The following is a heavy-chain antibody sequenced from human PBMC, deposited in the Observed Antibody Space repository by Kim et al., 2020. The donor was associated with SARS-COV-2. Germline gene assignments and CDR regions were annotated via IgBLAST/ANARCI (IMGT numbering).Heavy chain of an antibody. J-gene: IGHJ3*02. CDR3: AKDGCSSTSYYNAFDI. V-gene: IGHV3-30*02. Sequence: SVNGRFTISRDNSKNTLYLQMNSLRAEDTAVYYCAKDGCSSTSYYNAFDIWGQGTMVTVSS. D-gene: IGHD2-2*02.